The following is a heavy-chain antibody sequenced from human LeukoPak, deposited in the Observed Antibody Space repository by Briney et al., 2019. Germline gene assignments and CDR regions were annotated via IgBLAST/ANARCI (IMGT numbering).Heavy chain of an antibody. CDR3: ARGVGSGGNWFDP. CDR1: GGTFSSYA. J-gene: IGHJ5*02. V-gene: IGHV1-69*05. D-gene: IGHD3-10*01. CDR2: IIPIFGTA. Sequence: ASVKVSCKASGGTFSSYAISWVRQAPGQGLEWMGRIIPIFGTANYAQKFQGRVTITTDESTSTAYMELSSLRSEDTAVYYCARGVGSGGNWFDPWGQGTLVTVSS.